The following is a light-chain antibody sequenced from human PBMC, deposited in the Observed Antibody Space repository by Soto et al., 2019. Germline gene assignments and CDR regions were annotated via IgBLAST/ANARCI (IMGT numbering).Light chain of an antibody. J-gene: IGLJ1*01. CDR1: SSDVGSYNL. CDR3: GSYALIHYV. V-gene: IGLV2-23*02. CDR2: EVT. Sequence: QSVLTQPASVSGSPGQSITISCTGTSSDVGSYNLVSWYQQHPGTAPKLMISEVTKRPSGVSNRFSGSKSGNTASLTISGLQAEDKANSYCGSYALIHYVFGTGTKVTV.